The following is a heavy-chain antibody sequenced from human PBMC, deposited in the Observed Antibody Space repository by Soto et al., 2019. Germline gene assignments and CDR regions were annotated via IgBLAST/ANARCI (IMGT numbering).Heavy chain of an antibody. CDR3: ARDMDIVVVVAATTESGDAFDI. J-gene: IGHJ3*02. CDR1: GYTFTSYY. CDR2: INPSGGST. V-gene: IGHV1-46*01. Sequence: QVQLVQSGAEVKKPGASVKVSCKASGYTFTSYYMHWVRQAPGQGLEWMGIINPSGGSTSYAQKFQGRVTMTRDTSTSTVYMELSSLRSEDTAVYYCARDMDIVVVVAATTESGDAFDIWGQGTMVTVSS. D-gene: IGHD2-15*01.